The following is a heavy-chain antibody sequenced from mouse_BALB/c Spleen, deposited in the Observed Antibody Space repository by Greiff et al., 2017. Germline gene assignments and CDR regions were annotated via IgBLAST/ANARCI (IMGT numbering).Heavy chain of an antibody. J-gene: IGHJ1*01. V-gene: IGHV3-8*02. CDR3: ARWGGSSSYWYFDV. D-gene: IGHD1-1*01. CDR1: GDSITSGY. CDR2: ISYSGST. Sequence: EVKLLESGPSLVKPSQTLSLTCSVTGDSITSGYWNWIRKFPGNKLEYMGYISYSGSTYYNPSLKSRISITRDTSKNQYYLQLNSVTTEDTATYYCARWGGSSSYWYFDVWGAGTTVTVSS.